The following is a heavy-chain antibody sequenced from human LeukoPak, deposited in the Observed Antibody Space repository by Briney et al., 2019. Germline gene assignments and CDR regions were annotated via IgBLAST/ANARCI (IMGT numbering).Heavy chain of an antibody. D-gene: IGHD3-3*01. V-gene: IGHV3-30*03. Sequence: GGSLRLSCAASGFNFNNYWMSWLRQAPGKGLEWVAVISYDGSNKYYADSVKGRFTISRDNSKNTLYLQMNSLRAEDTAVYYCARDYYDFWSGYYPIPPHPAYWGQGTLVTVSS. CDR3: ARDYYDFWSGYYPIPPHPAY. J-gene: IGHJ4*02. CDR2: ISYDGSNK. CDR1: GFNFNNYW.